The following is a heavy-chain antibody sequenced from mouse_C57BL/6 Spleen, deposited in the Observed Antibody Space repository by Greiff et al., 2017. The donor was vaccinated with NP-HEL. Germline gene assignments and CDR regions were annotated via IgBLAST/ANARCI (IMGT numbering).Heavy chain of an antibody. D-gene: IGHD2-3*01. CDR1: GYTFTSYW. J-gene: IGHJ4*01. Sequence: QVQLQQPGAELVKPGASVKLSCKASGYTFTSYWMQWVKQRPGQGLEWIGVIDPSDSYTNYNQKFKGKATLTVDTSSSTAYMQLSSLTSEDSAVYYCARVYDGYYFYAMDYWGQGTSVTVSS. CDR2: IDPSDSYT. V-gene: IGHV1-50*01. CDR3: ARVYDGYYFYAMDY.